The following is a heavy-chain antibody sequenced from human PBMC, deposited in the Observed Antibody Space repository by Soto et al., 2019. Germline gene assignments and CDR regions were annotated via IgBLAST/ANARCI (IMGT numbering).Heavy chain of an antibody. V-gene: IGHV4-31*01. Sequence: QVQLQESGPGLVKPSQTLSLTCTVSGDSLTSGPYYWTWIRQHPGMGLEWIGYIYYTGTTHYNPSLKSLVTISADTSENQFSLRLSSVTAADTAVYYCARAEDDNVWGSSNWFDPWGQGTLVTVSS. CDR3: ARAEDDNVWGSSNWFDP. CDR2: IYYTGTT. J-gene: IGHJ5*02. D-gene: IGHD3-16*01. CDR1: GDSLTSGPYY.